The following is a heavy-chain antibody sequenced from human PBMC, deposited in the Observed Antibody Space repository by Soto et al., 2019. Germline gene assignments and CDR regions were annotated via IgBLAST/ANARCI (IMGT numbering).Heavy chain of an antibody. D-gene: IGHD3-16*01. V-gene: IGHV3-23*01. CDR2: ISDSADSA. CDR3: AIPYVGKIGDGLDI. J-gene: IGHJ3*02. Sequence: PGVSLRLSCAASGFTLRIYAMSWVRQVPGKGLEWVSTISDSADSAYYADSVQGRFTISRDNSKNTLYLQMNSLRAEDTAVYYSAIPYVGKIGDGLDIWGQGTTVTGSS. CDR1: GFTLRIYA.